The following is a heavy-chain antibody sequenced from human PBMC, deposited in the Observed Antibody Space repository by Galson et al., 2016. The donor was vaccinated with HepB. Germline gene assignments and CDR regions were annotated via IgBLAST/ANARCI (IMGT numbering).Heavy chain of an antibody. Sequence: SMRLSCAASGFTLRTYWMHWVRQSPGMGLVWVARISSDGLTTTYADSVKGRFTISRYNGRNTFYLQMNSLRAEDTGVYYCARDQTRRGPTTFDNWGQGTLVTVSS. CDR1: GFTLRTYW. V-gene: IGHV3-74*03. J-gene: IGHJ4*02. D-gene: IGHD1-26*01. CDR2: ISSDGLTT. CDR3: ARDQTRRGPTTFDN.